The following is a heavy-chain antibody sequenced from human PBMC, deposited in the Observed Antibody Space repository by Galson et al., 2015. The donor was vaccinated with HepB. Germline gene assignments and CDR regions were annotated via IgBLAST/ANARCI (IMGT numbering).Heavy chain of an antibody. CDR3: ARAVGGRFDN. D-gene: IGHD6-19*01. J-gene: IGHJ4*02. V-gene: IGHV3-21*01. Sequence: SLRLSCAASGFTFSAYSMNWVRQAPGKGLEWVSSISSSSSYIYYADSVRGRFTISRDNAENSLYLQMNSLRAEETAVYYCARAVGGRFDNWGQGTLVTVSS. CDR2: ISSSSSYI. CDR1: GFTFSAYS.